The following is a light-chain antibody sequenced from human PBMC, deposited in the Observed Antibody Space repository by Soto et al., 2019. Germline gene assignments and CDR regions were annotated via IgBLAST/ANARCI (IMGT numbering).Light chain of an antibody. V-gene: IGLV4-69*01. Sequence: QPVLTQSPSASASLGASVKLTCTLSSGHSSYAIAWHQQQPEKGPRYLMKVNSDGSHIKGDGIPDRFSGSSSGAERYLTISSLQSEDEADYFCSSYAGSKNFILFGGGTKVTVL. CDR1: SGHSSYA. J-gene: IGLJ2*01. CDR3: SSYAGSKNFIL. CDR2: VNSDGSH.